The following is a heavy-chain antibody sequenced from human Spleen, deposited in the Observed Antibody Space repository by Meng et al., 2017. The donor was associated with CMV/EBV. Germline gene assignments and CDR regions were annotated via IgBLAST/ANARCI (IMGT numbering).Heavy chain of an antibody. CDR1: SGGHY. V-gene: IGHV4-31*02. CDR3: AREHEYCSGTSCYTGHFDY. J-gene: IGHJ4*02. CDR2: VYYSGST. Sequence: SGGHYGSWIRQRPGKGLEWVGYVYYSGSTYYIPSLKSRVTISVDTSKNQFSLKLNSVTAADTAVYYCAREHEYCSGTSCYTGHFDYWGPGTLVTVSS. D-gene: IGHD2-2*02.